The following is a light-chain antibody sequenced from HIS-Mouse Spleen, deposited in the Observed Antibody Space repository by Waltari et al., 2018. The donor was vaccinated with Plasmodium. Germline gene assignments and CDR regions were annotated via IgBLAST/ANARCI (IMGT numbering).Light chain of an antibody. V-gene: IGKV3-15*01. Sequence: EIVMTQSPATLSVYTGDRATLSCRASKSVSSNLAWYQQKPGQAPRHLIYGASTRATGIPARFSGSGSGTEFTLTISSLQSEDFAVYYCQQYNNWSFTFGPGTKVDIK. CDR1: KSVSSN. J-gene: IGKJ3*01. CDR2: GAS. CDR3: QQYNNWSFT.